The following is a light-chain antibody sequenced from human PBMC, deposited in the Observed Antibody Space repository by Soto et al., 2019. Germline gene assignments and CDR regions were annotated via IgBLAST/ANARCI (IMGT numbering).Light chain of an antibody. CDR3: QQHNSRPT. Sequence: DIQLTQSPPSLAASVGDTVTITCRASQGASNFFAWYQHKPGKPPKLLIYDSSTLQTGIPSRFTGSGSGTEFTLVISSLQPEDFATYYCQQHNSRPTFGEGTKVEMK. CDR1: QGASNF. J-gene: IGKJ4*01. V-gene: IGKV1-16*01. CDR2: DSS.